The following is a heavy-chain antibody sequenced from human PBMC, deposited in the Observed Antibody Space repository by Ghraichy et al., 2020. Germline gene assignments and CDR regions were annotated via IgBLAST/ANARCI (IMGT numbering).Heavy chain of an antibody. CDR3: ARTDYDFWIAI. CDR2: IYYSGST. J-gene: IGHJ3*02. V-gene: IGHV4-59*01. Sequence: SETLSLTCTVSGGSISSYYWSWIRQPPGKGLEWIGYIYYSGSTNYNPSLKSRVTISVDTSKNQFSLKLSSVTAADTAVYYCARTDYDFWIAIWGQGTMVTVSS. D-gene: IGHD3-3*01. CDR1: GGSISSYY.